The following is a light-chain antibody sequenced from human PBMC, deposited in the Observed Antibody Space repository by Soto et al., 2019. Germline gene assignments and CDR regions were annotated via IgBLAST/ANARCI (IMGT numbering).Light chain of an antibody. CDR1: SSDVGGYNY. Sequence: QSVLTQPASVSGSPGQSITISCTGTSSDVGGYNYVSWYQQHPGKAPKLMIYDVSNRPSGVSNRFSGSKSGNTASLTISGFQAEDEADYYCSSYTSSSLGVFGTGTKVTVL. J-gene: IGLJ1*01. CDR3: SSYTSSSLGV. V-gene: IGLV2-14*01. CDR2: DVS.